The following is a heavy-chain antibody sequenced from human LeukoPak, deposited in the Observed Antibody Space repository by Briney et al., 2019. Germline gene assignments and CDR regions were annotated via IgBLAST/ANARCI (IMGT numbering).Heavy chain of an antibody. CDR3: GRQRSSGYYRIDAFDI. V-gene: IGHV4-39*01. CDR1: GGSISSSSYY. CDR2: LYCSRST. D-gene: IGHD3-22*01. Sequence: PSETLSLTCTVSGGSISSSSYYSGWIRQPPGNGLEWLGRLYCSRSTYYNPSLKSRVNISVDNSKNQFSVKLSSVTGADTAVYYCGRQRSSGYYRIDAFDIWGQGTMVTVSS. J-gene: IGHJ3*02.